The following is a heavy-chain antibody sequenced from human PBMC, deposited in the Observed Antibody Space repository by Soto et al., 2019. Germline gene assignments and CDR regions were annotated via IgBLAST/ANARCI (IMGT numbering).Heavy chain of an antibody. CDR3: TLHKFDSSGYVSDY. Sequence: EVQVEESGGGLVQPGGSLRLSCAASGITFSNYWMEWVRQAPGKGLVWVSRIHSDGITTYYGDSVKGRFTISRDNAKSTGYLQMNSLGAEDTATYHCTLHKFDSSGYVSDYWGQGTLVTVSS. CDR2: IHSDGITT. J-gene: IGHJ4*02. V-gene: IGHV3-74*01. D-gene: IGHD3-22*01. CDR1: GITFSNYW.